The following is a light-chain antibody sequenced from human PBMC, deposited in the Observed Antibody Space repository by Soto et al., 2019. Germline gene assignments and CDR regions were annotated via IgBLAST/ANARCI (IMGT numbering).Light chain of an antibody. V-gene: IGLV2-18*02. CDR1: SSDVGSYNR. CDR3: SSYTSSSTYV. Sequence: QSALTQPPSVSGSPGQSVAISCTGTSSDVGSYNRVSWYQQPPGTAPKVMIYEVSNRPSGVPDRFSGTKSGNTASLTISGLQAEDEADYYCSSYTSSSTYVFGTGTKVTVL. CDR2: EVS. J-gene: IGLJ1*01.